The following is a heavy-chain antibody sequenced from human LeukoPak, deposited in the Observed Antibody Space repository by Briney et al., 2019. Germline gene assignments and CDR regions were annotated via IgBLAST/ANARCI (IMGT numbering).Heavy chain of an antibody. CDR1: GFTFSSYS. D-gene: IGHD3-10*01. CDR3: ARDFPGSGSGSTNYYYYYYYMDV. CDR2: IKQDGSEK. V-gene: IGHV3-7*01. Sequence: GGSLRLSCAASGFTFSSYSMNWVRQAPGKGLEWVANIKQDGSEKYYVDSVKGRFTISRDNAKNSLYLQMNSLRAEDTAVYYCARDFPGSGSGSTNYYYYYYYMDVWGKGTTVTVSS. J-gene: IGHJ6*03.